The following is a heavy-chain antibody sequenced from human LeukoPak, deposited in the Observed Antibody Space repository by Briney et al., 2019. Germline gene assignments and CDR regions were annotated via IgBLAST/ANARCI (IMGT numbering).Heavy chain of an antibody. D-gene: IGHD3-22*01. CDR1: GYTFTSYG. V-gene: IGHV1-18*01. Sequence: ASVKVSCKASGYTFTSYGISWVRQAPGQGLEWMGWISAYNGNTNYAQKLQGRVTMTTDTSTSTAYMELRSLRSDDTAVYYCARESDRSGYFPPRPYDYWGQGTLVTVSS. J-gene: IGHJ4*02. CDR3: ARESDRSGYFPPRPYDY. CDR2: ISAYNGNT.